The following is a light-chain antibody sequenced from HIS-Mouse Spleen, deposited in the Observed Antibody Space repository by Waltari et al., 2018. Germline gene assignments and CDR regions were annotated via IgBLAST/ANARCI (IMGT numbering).Light chain of an antibody. V-gene: IGLV2-14*01. CDR2: EVS. CDR1: SSDVGGYNY. J-gene: IGLJ1*01. Sequence: QSALTQPASVSGSPGQSITISCTGTSSDVGGYNYVSWYQQHPGKAPKLMIYEVSHPPSGVSIRFSGSKSGNTASLTISGLQAEDEADYYCSSYTSSSTFFGTGTKVTVL. CDR3: SSYTSSSTF.